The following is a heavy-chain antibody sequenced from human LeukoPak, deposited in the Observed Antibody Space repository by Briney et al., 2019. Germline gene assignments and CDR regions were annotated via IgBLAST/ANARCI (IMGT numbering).Heavy chain of an antibody. V-gene: IGHV3-23*01. Sequence: PGGSLRLSCATSGFTFSHYAMSWVRQVPGKGLEWVSSTSPSGGSTYYADSVKGRFTISRDNSKNTLYLQMNSLRAEDTAVYYCARVLVATIDPFDYWGQGTLVTVSS. CDR3: ARVLVATIDPFDY. J-gene: IGHJ4*02. CDR1: GFTFSHYA. CDR2: TSPSGGST. D-gene: IGHD5-12*01.